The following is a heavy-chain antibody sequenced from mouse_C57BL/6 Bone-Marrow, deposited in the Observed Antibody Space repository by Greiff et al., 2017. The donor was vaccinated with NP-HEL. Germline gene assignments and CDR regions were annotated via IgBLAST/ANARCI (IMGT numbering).Heavy chain of an antibody. CDR1: GFTFSSYG. CDR3: ARHPITTVVPGAY. Sequence: EVQRVESGGDLVKPGGSLKLSCAASGFTFSSYGMSWVRQTPDKRLEWVATISSGGSYTYYPDSVKGRFTISRDNTKNTLYLQMSMLKSEETAMYYGARHPITTVVPGAYWGQGTLVTVSA. CDR2: ISSGGSYT. J-gene: IGHJ3*01. V-gene: IGHV5-6*01. D-gene: IGHD1-1*01.